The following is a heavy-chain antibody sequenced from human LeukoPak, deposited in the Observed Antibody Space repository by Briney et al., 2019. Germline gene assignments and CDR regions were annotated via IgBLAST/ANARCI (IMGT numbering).Heavy chain of an antibody. CDR1: GFTFSSYG. J-gene: IGHJ6*03. V-gene: IGHV3-30*18. CDR3: AKDGGKNYYYYTDV. Sequence: GGSLRLSCAASGFTFSSYGMHWVRQAPGKGLEWVAVISHDGSNKYYADSLEGRFTISRDNSKNTLYLQMNSLRAEDTAVYYCAKDGGKNYYYYTDVWGKGTTVTVSS. CDR2: ISHDGSNK.